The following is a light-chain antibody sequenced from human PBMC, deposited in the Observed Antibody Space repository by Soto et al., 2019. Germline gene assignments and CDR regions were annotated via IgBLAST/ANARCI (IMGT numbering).Light chain of an antibody. V-gene: IGKV3-20*01. Sequence: EVVLTQSSVTLSLSPGERATLSCRASERIYSAYLGWYQQKPGQAPRLLIYGTSSRATGIPDRFSGSGSGTDFTLTISRLEPEDFAVYYCQQYGNSPITFGQGTRLEIK. CDR2: GTS. CDR1: ERIYSAY. J-gene: IGKJ5*01. CDR3: QQYGNSPIT.